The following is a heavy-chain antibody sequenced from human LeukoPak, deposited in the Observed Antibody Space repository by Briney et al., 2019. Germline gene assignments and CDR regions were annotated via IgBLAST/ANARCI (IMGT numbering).Heavy chain of an antibody. D-gene: IGHD3-10*01. CDR1: GFTFDDYA. CDR2: ISWNSGSI. Sequence: GRSLRLSCAASGFTFDDYAMHWVRQAPGKGLEWVSGISWNSGSIGYADSVKGRFTISRDNAKNSPYLQMNSLRAEDTALYYCAKAGWFGELRLGYFDYWGQGTLVTVSS. CDR3: AKAGWFGELRLGYFDY. J-gene: IGHJ4*02. V-gene: IGHV3-9*01.